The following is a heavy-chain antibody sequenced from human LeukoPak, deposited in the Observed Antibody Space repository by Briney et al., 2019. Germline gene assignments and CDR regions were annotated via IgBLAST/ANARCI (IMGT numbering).Heavy chain of an antibody. Sequence: SGPTLVNPTQTLTLTCTFSGFSVRNSGVGVGWIRQPPGKALEWLALIFWDDDKHYSPSLKSRLTITRDTSKNQVVLTMTNMDPVDTATYYCAHRSSSGWYNWLDPWGQGTLVTVSS. CDR3: AHRSSSGWYNWLDP. CDR2: IFWDDDK. V-gene: IGHV2-5*02. D-gene: IGHD6-19*01. CDR1: GFSVRNSGVG. J-gene: IGHJ5*02.